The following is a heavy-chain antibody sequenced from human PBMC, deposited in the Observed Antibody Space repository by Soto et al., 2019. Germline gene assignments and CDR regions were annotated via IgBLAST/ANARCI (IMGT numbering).Heavy chain of an antibody. J-gene: IGHJ4*02. V-gene: IGHV3-33*01. CDR1: GFTFSSYG. CDR3: AREGIPYSSSWLPFDY. CDR2: IWYDGSNK. Sequence: PGGSLRLSCAASGFTFSSYGMHWVRQAPGKGLEWVAVIWYDGSNKYYADSVKGRFTISRDNSKNTLYLQMNSLRAEDTAVYYCAREGIPYSSSWLPFDYWGQGTLVTVSS. D-gene: IGHD6-13*01.